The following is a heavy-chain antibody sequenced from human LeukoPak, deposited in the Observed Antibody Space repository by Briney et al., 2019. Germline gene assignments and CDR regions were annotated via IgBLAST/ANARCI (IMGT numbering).Heavy chain of an antibody. CDR1: AFTFSSCG. Sequence: PGGSLRLSCAASAFTFSSCGMHWVRQAPGKGLEWVAFIRYDGGNKYYADSVKGRFTISRDNSRNTLYLQMNSLRAEDTAVYYCAELGITMIGGVWGKGTTVTISS. CDR3: AELGITMIGGV. CDR2: IRYDGGNK. J-gene: IGHJ6*04. D-gene: IGHD3-10*02. V-gene: IGHV3-30*02.